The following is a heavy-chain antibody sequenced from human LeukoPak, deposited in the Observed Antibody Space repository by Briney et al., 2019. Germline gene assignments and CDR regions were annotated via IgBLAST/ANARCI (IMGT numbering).Heavy chain of an antibody. CDR3: ALRGGSYYSSWFDP. CDR2: ISAYNGNT. D-gene: IGHD1-26*01. V-gene: IGHV1-18*01. Sequence: ASVKVSCKASGYTFTSYGISWVRQAPGQGLEWMGWISAYNGNTNYAQKLQGRVTMTTDTSTSTAYMELRSLRSDDTAVYYCALRGGSYYSSWFDPWGQGTLVTVSS. J-gene: IGHJ5*02. CDR1: GYTFTSYG.